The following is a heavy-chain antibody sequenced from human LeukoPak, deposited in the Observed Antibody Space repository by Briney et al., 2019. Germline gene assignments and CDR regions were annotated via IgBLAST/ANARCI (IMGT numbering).Heavy chain of an antibody. V-gene: IGHV3-30*02. CDR1: GFTFSSYG. J-gene: IGHJ6*03. Sequence: GESLRLSCAASGFTFSSYGMHWVRQAPGKGLEWVAFIRYDGSNECYADSVKGRFTISRDNSKNTLYLQMNSLRAEDTAVYYCAKDEGIAPRGYYMDVWGKGTTVTVSS. CDR2: IRYDGSNE. D-gene: IGHD6-6*01. CDR3: AKDEGIAPRGYYMDV.